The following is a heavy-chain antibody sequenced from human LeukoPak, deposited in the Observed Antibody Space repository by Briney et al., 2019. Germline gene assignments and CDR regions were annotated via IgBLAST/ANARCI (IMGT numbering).Heavy chain of an antibody. CDR1: GGTFSSYV. D-gene: IGHD3-22*01. Sequence: GASVKVSCKASGGTFSSYVISWVRQAPGQGLEWMGRIIPIFGTTNYAQKFQGRVTITTDESTAYMELSSLRSEDTAVYYCARTKGHYYDIIGFYYWGQGTLVTVSS. CDR3: ARTKGHYYDIIGFYY. V-gene: IGHV1-69*05. J-gene: IGHJ4*02. CDR2: IIPIFGTT.